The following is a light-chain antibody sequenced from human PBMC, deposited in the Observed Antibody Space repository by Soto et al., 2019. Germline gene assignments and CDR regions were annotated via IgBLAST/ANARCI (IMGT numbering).Light chain of an antibody. CDR3: QQSYSTPLT. CDR2: AAS. Sequence: DIQMTQSPSSLSASVGDRVTITCRASQSISSYLNWYQQKPGKAPKLLIYAASSLQSGVPSRFSGSGSGTDFTLTISSRRPEDFATYYCQQSYSTPLTFGGGTKVEIK. J-gene: IGKJ4*01. V-gene: IGKV1-39*01. CDR1: QSISSY.